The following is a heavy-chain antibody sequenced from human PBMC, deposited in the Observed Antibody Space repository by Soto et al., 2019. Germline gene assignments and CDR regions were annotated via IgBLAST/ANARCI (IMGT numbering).Heavy chain of an antibody. Sequence: KTSETLSLTCTVSGDSISTSYWGWMRQSPGKELEWIGYVYYTGSTNYNPSLKSRVTISVDRSKNQFSLKLTSANAADTAVYYCARGRTVRNYADDSSDYFYFFDYWGQGAQVTVS. CDR3: ARGRTVRNYADDSSDYFYFFDY. D-gene: IGHD3-22*01. CDR2: VYYTGST. V-gene: IGHV4-59*01. J-gene: IGHJ4*02. CDR1: GDSISTSY.